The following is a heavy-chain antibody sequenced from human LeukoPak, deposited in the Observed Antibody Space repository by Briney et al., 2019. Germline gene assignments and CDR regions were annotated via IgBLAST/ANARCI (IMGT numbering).Heavy chain of an antibody. CDR1: SGSISSTSYY. D-gene: IGHD2-15*01. CDR3: VRHFHGSEYVVDL. V-gene: IGHV4-39*01. CDR2: IIYSGNT. Sequence: PSETLSLTCTASSGSISSTSYYWGWIRQPPGKGLEWIGGIIYSGNTYYNPSLKSRVTISVDTTKNQFSLKLTSVTAADTAVYFCVRHFHGSEYVVDLWGQGTLVTVSS. J-gene: IGHJ5*02.